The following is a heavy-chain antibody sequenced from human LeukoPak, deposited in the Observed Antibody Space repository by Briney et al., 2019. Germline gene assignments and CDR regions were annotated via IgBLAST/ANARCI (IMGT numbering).Heavy chain of an antibody. Sequence: GESLRISCKGSGYSFTSYWISWVRQMPGKGLEWMGRIDPSDSYTNYSPSFQGHVTISADKSISTAYLQWSSLKASDTAMYYCASLSRYCGSTSCYLSWGQGTLVTVSS. D-gene: IGHD2-2*01. CDR3: ASLSRYCGSTSCYLS. V-gene: IGHV5-10-1*01. J-gene: IGHJ4*02. CDR1: GYSFTSYW. CDR2: IDPSDSYT.